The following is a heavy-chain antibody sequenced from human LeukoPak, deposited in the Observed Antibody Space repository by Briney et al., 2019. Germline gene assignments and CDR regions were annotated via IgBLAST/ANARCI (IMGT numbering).Heavy chain of an antibody. J-gene: IGHJ4*02. CDR3: ARPATYGCSSTSCYLDPFDY. V-gene: IGHV1-18*01. D-gene: IGHD2-2*01. CDR1: GYTFTSYG. Sequence: ASVKVSCKASGYTFTSYGISWVRQAPGQGLEWMGWISAYNGNTNYARKLQGRVTMTTVTSTSTAYMELRSLRSDDTAVYYCARPATYGCSSTSCYLDPFDYWGQGTLVTVSS. CDR2: ISAYNGNT.